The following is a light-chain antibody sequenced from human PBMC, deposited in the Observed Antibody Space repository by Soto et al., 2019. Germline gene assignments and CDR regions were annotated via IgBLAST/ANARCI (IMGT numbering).Light chain of an antibody. CDR2: GAS. Sequence: EIVMTQSPATLSVSPAERATLSCRASQSVSSNLAWYQQKPGQAPRLLIYGASTRATGIPARFSGSGSGTEFTLTISSLQSEDFALYYCQQYDNWPPWTFGQGTKVEFK. CDR1: QSVSSN. CDR3: QQYDNWPPWT. V-gene: IGKV3-15*01. J-gene: IGKJ1*01.